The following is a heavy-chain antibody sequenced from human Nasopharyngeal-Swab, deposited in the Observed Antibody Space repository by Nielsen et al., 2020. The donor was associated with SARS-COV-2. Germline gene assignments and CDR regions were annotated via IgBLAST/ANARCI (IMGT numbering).Heavy chain of an antibody. J-gene: IGHJ4*02. CDR2: ISTTSDYI. CDR1: GFTFTDYV. Sequence: GVSLKISCAASGFTFTDYVMNWVRQAPGKGLEWVSSISTTSDYIYYADSVKGRFTISRDNARNSLHLQMHSLRAEDTAVYYCVRDGYFDWSFGYWGQGTLVTVSS. V-gene: IGHV3-21*01. CDR3: VRDGYFDWSFGY. D-gene: IGHD3-9*01.